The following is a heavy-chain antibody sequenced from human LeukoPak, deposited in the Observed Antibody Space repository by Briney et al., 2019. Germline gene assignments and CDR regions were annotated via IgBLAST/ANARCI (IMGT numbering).Heavy chain of an antibody. Sequence: GGSLRLSXAASGFTFSSYWMSWVRQAPGKGLEWVANIKQDGSEKYYVDSVKGRFTIFRDNAKNSLYLQMNSLRAEDTAVYYCARDYRGYRAPYYFDYWGQGTLVTVSS. V-gene: IGHV3-7*01. CDR2: IKQDGSEK. CDR1: GFTFSSYW. J-gene: IGHJ4*02. D-gene: IGHD2-15*01. CDR3: ARDYRGYRAPYYFDY.